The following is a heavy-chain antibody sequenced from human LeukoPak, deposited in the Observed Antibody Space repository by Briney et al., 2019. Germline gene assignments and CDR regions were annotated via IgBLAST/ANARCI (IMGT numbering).Heavy chain of an antibody. CDR3: ARVPNSDFWSGYYYFDY. V-gene: IGHV1-8*03. D-gene: IGHD3-3*01. J-gene: IGHJ4*02. CDR1: GYAFTSYD. CDR2: MNPNSGNT. Sequence: ASVKVSCNASGYAFTSYDINWVRQATGQGLEWMGWMNPNSGNTGYAQKFQGRVTITRNTSISTAYMELSSLRSEDTAVYYCARVPNSDFWSGYYYFDYWGQGTLVTVSS.